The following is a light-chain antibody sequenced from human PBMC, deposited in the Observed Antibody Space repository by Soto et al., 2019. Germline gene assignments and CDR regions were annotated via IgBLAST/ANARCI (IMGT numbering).Light chain of an antibody. CDR1: QSVSSD. CDR2: GAS. Sequence: VVTQSPATLSVFPGETATLSCRASQSVSSDLAWYQQRPGQAPRRLIYGASTRATGIPARFRGSGSGTEFRLTISSLQSEDFATYYCQQYNTWHPKMAFGRGTKVEIK. V-gene: IGKV3-15*01. J-gene: IGKJ1*01. CDR3: QQYNTWHPKMA.